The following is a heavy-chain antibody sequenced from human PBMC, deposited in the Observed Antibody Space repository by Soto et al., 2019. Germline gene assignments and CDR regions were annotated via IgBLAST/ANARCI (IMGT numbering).Heavy chain of an antibody. Sequence: GGSLRLSCAASGFTFSSYGMHWVRQAPGKGLEWVAVIWYDGSNKYYADSVKGRFTISRDNSKNTLYLQMNSLRAEDTAVYYCARAPGSLIHFNAFDIWGQGTMVTVSS. V-gene: IGHV3-33*01. CDR1: GFTFSSYG. CDR2: IWYDGSNK. J-gene: IGHJ3*02. CDR3: ARAPGSLIHFNAFDI. D-gene: IGHD1-26*01.